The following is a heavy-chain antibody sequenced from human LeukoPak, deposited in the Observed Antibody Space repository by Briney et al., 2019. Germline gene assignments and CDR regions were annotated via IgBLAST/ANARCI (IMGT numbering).Heavy chain of an antibody. Sequence: ASETLSLTCAVSGYSISSGYYWGWIRQPPGKGLEWIGSIYHIGSTYYNPSLKSRVTISVDTSKNQFSLKLSSVTAADTAVYYCARVRHYYGSGSYSGWFDPWGQGTLVTVSS. D-gene: IGHD3-10*01. CDR2: IYHIGST. CDR1: GYSISSGYY. CDR3: ARVRHYYGSGSYSGWFDP. V-gene: IGHV4-38-2*01. J-gene: IGHJ5*02.